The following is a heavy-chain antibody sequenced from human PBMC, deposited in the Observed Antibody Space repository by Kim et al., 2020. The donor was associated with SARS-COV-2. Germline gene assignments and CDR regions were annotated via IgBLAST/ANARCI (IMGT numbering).Heavy chain of an antibody. D-gene: IGHD5-18*01. CDR2: IWSDGTKK. Sequence: RGSLRLSCAASGFTFSSYALHWVRQAPDKGLEWVAFIWSDGTKKYYRDSVKGRFTISRDNSKNTLYLQMNSLRADDSALYYCARDVGYGGSSPLDYWGQG. CDR3: ARDVGYGGSSPLDY. V-gene: IGHV3-33*01. J-gene: IGHJ4*02. CDR1: GFTFSSYA.